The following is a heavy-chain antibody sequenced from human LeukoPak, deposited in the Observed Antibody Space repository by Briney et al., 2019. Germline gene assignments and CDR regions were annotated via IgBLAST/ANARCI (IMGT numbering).Heavy chain of an antibody. D-gene: IGHD3-22*01. Sequence: GGSLRLSCVASGFTFSNYAIHWVRQAPGKGLEWVAVISYDGSNKYYADSVKGRFTISRDNSKNTLYLQMNSLRAEDTAVYYCARVAGYYSYWGQGTLVTVSS. CDR1: GFTFSNYA. V-gene: IGHV3-30-3*01. J-gene: IGHJ4*02. CDR2: ISYDGSNK. CDR3: ARVAGYYSY.